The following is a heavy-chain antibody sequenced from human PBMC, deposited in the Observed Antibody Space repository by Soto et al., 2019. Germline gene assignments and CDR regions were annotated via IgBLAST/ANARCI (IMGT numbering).Heavy chain of an antibody. CDR2: IDPSDSQT. CDR3: AKDTGDCRSISCNPGNNWFDP. CDR1: GYSFAGYW. J-gene: IGHJ5*02. D-gene: IGHD2-2*01. V-gene: IGHV5-10-1*01. Sequence: PGESLTISCNGSGYSFAGYWITWVRQKPGKGLEWMGRIDPSDSQTYYSPSFRGHVTISVTKSITTVFLQWSSLRVEDTAVYHCAKDTGDCRSISCNPGNNWFDPWGQGTLVTVSS.